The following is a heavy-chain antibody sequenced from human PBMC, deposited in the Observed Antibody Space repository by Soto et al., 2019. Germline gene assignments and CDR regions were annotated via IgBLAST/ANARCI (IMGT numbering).Heavy chain of an antibody. J-gene: IGHJ1*01. D-gene: IGHD2-21*01. V-gene: IGHV3-48*03. CDR1: GFDFSGSE. CDR3: AKVAPFILGSPF. CDR2: ITGSGGAM. Sequence: GGSLRLSCTASGFDFSGSEMNWFRQAPGKGLEWVAYITGSGGAMFHADSVKGRFSISRDNAKNSLFLEMNNLTADDAGLYYCAKVAPFILGSPFWGQGNLVTVSS.